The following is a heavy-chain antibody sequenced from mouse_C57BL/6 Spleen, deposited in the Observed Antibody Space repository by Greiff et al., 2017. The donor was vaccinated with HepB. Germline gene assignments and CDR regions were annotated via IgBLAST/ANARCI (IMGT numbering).Heavy chain of an antibody. CDR2: IYPRSGNT. D-gene: IGHD1-1*01. CDR1: GYTFTSYG. J-gene: IGHJ4*01. Sequence: QVQLQQSGAELARPGASVKLSCKASGYTFTSYGISWVKQRTGQGLEWIGEIYPRSGNTYYNEKFKGKATLTADKSSSKAYMELRSLTSEDSAVYFCGPPFITTVVAPMDYWGQGTSVTVSS. V-gene: IGHV1-81*01. CDR3: GPPFITTVVAPMDY.